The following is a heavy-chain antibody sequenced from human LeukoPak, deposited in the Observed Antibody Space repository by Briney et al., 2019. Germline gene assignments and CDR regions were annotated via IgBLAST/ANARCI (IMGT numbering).Heavy chain of an antibody. CDR2: ISYDGSNK. CDR1: GFAFSSYA. J-gene: IGHJ4*02. D-gene: IGHD6-13*01. CDR3: ASSVGLAAAGHV. Sequence: LGGSLRLSCAASGFAFSSYAMHWVRQAPGKGLEWVAVISYDGSNKYYADSVKGRFTISRDNSKNTLYLQMNSLRAEDTAVYYCASSVGLAAAGHVWGQGTLVTVSS. V-gene: IGHV3-30*04.